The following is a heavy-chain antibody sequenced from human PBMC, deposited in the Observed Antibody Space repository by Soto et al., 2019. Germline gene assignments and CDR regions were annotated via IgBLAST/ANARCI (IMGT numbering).Heavy chain of an antibody. CDR3: AKTWSNWFDP. CDR1: GGSISVYY. D-gene: IGHD3-3*01. Sequence: PSETLSLTCTVSGGSISVYYWSWIRQSPGRGLEWIGYTYNSGSTHYNPSLKSRVTISVDASKNQFSLKLTSVTAADTAVYFCAKTWSNWFDPWGQGTLVTVSS. V-gene: IGHV4-59*01. CDR2: TYNSGST. J-gene: IGHJ5*02.